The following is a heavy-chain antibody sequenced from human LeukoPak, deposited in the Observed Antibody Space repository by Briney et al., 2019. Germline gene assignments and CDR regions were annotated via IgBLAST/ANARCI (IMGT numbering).Heavy chain of an antibody. D-gene: IGHD3-22*01. J-gene: IGHJ4*02. CDR3: ARSLPYDNRNPHIDH. CDR2: INPKIADT. Sequence: ASVTVSCKASGYTFNDFYVHWVRQAPGQGLEWTGWINPKIADTIYAQSVRGRVTMTRDTSITTAYLELSSLRSDDTAVYYCARSLPYDNRNPHIDHWGQGTLITVSS. CDR1: GYTFNDFY. V-gene: IGHV1-2*02.